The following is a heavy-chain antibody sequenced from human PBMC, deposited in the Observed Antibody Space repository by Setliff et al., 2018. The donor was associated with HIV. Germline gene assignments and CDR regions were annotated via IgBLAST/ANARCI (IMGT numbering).Heavy chain of an antibody. CDR3: ARGRQGLYYYSSGFSRGRYYDL. D-gene: IGHD3-22*01. CDR2: ISSSGST. CDR1: GGSMTSSNYY. V-gene: IGHV4-39*07. J-gene: IGHJ4*02. Sequence: SETLSLTCTVSGGSMTSSNYYWGWIRQSPGRGLEWIGSISSSGSTTYHPSLRSRVTVSAATSKNQFSLKLTSVTAADTALYFCARGRQGLYYYSSGFSRGRYYDLWGQGTLVTVPQ.